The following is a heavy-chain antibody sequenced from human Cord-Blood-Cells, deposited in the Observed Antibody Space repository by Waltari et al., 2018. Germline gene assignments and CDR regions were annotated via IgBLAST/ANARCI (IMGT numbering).Heavy chain of an antibody. CDR3: ARVSLAVKNFDY. V-gene: IGHV4-34*01. CDR2: INHSGST. CDR1: GGSFSGYY. Sequence: QVQLQQWGAGLLKPSETLSLTCAVYGGSFSGYYWSWIRQPPGKGLEWIGEINHSGSTNYNPSLKSRVTISVDTSKNQFSRKLSSVTAADTAVYYCARVSLAVKNFDYWGQGTLVTVSS. D-gene: IGHD6-19*01. J-gene: IGHJ4*02.